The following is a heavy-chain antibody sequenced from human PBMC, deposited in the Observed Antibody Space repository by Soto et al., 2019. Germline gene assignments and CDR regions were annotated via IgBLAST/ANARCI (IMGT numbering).Heavy chain of an antibody. CDR1: GYTFTSNY. CDR3: ARDLRHGYNLILDF. V-gene: IGHV1-46*01. D-gene: IGHD1-1*01. J-gene: IGHJ4*02. Sequence: QVQLVQSGAEVKKPGASVKVSCTASGYTFTSNYMHWVRQAPGQGLEWMGIINPSGGSTTNAEKFQGRVTTTRDTSTSTVHMQLSSLRSEDTAVYYCARDLRHGYNLILDFWGQGTLVTVPS. CDR2: INPSGGST.